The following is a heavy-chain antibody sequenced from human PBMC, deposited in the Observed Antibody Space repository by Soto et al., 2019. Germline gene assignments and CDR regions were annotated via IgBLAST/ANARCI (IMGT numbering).Heavy chain of an antibody. CDR2: LIPIYDAP. Sequence: QVQLVQSGAEVKNPGSSVKVSCKTSGFTFNVYDIHWVRQAPGQGLEWMGGLIPIYDAPNYAQKFQGRVSITADKSTTTVYLELSSLRSEDTAVYFCARVRDPHLDHYGLDVWGQGTTVTVSS. V-gene: IGHV1-69*06. CDR1: GFTFNVYD. CDR3: ARVRDPHLDHYGLDV. J-gene: IGHJ6*02.